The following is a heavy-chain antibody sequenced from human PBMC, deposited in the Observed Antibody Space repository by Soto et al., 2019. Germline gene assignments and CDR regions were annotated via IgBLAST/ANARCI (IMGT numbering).Heavy chain of an antibody. V-gene: IGHV4-4*08. D-gene: IGHD6-6*01. CDR1: GGSISDHY. CDR3: ASSSPFHY. CDR2: IYNGGRT. Sequence: SETLSLTCTVSGGSISDHYYMWIRQSPGKGLEYIGYIYNGGRTDYNPSLKSRVSISIDTSRNQFSLKLTSVTAADTGVYYCASSSPFHYWGPGILVTVSS. J-gene: IGHJ4*02.